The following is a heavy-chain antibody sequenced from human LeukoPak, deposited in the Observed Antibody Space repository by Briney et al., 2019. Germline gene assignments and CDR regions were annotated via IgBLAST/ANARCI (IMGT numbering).Heavy chain of an antibody. V-gene: IGHV5-51*01. J-gene: IGHJ5*02. D-gene: IGHD3-10*01. CDR1: GYSFTSYW. Sequence: GESLKISCKGSGYSFTSYWIGWVRQMPGKGLEWMGIINPGDSDTRYSPSFQGQVTISADKSISTAYLQWSSLKASDTAMYYCARLPNSGADLTWFDPWGQGTLVSVSS. CDR2: INPGDSDT. CDR3: ARLPNSGADLTWFDP.